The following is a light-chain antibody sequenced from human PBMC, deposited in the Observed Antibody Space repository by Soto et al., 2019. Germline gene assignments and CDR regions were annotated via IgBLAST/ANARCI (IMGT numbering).Light chain of an antibody. V-gene: IGKV1-9*01. CDR2: AAS. J-gene: IGKJ3*01. CDR3: QQLNSYVFA. Sequence: DIQLTQSPSFLSASVGDRVTITCRASQDVSRYLAWYQQKPGKAPNLLIYAASTLRSGVPSRFSGSGSETDFPLTISSLQPEDFATHYCQQLNSYVFAFGPGTKVDIK. CDR1: QDVSRY.